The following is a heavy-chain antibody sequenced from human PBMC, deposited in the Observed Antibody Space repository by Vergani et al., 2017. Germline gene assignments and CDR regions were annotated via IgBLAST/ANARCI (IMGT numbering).Heavy chain of an antibody. J-gene: IGHJ4*02. CDR1: GGSISSYY. Sequence: QVQLQESGPGLVKPSETLSLTCTVSGGSISSYYWSWIRQPPGKGLEWIGYIYYSGSTNYNPSLKSRVTISVDTSKNQFSLKLSSVTAADTAVYYCARAGGSIAARVFDYWGQGTLVTVS. D-gene: IGHD6-6*01. V-gene: IGHV4-59*01. CDR2: IYYSGST. CDR3: ARAGGSIAARVFDY.